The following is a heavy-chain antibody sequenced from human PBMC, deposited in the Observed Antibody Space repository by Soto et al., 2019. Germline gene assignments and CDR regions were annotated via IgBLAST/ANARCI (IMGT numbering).Heavy chain of an antibody. CDR3: ATTGGYGTPGDY. CDR1: GGSVSSGDYY. Sequence: QVHLQESGPGLVKPSQTLSLNCTVSGGSVSSGDYYWTWIRQHPGKGLEWIGYISYTGSTYYNPSPERRVSISVDTSRTHFALRLNSVTAADTAVYYCATTGGYGTPGDYWGQGTLVTVSS. D-gene: IGHD5-12*01. V-gene: IGHV4-31*03. J-gene: IGHJ4*02. CDR2: ISYTGST.